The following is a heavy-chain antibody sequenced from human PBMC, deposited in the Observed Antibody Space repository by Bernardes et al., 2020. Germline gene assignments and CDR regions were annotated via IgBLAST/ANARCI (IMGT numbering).Heavy chain of an antibody. CDR1: GFTFSSYA. CDR3: AKSQWSGGDLYYFDY. CDR2: IGTTGGTT. Sequence: GGSLRLSCAPSGFTFSSYAMSWVRQAPGKGLQWVSTIGTTGGTTYYADAVKGRFTISRDNSINTLYLQMSYLRAEDTALYYCAKSQWSGGDLYYFDYWGQGTLVTVS. J-gene: IGHJ4*02. V-gene: IGHV3-23*01. D-gene: IGHD2-21*02.